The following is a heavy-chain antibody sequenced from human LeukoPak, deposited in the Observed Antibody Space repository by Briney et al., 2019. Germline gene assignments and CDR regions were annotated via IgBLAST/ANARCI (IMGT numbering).Heavy chain of an antibody. J-gene: IGHJ4*02. V-gene: IGHV3-43*02. CDR3: AKDIAARQGEFDY. Sequence: GGSLRLSCTASGFIFDDFGMNWVRQAPGKGLEWVSLISGDGGSTYYADSVKGRFTISRDNSKNSLYLQMNSLRTEDTALYYCAKDIAARQGEFDYWGQGTLVTVSS. D-gene: IGHD6-6*01. CDR1: GFIFDDFG. CDR2: ISGDGGST.